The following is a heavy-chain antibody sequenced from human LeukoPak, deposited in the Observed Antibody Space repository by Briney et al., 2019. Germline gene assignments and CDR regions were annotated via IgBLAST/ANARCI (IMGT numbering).Heavy chain of an antibody. V-gene: IGHV1-69*05. CDR2: IIPIFGTA. J-gene: IGHJ5*02. CDR3: ARDAFSVRTGSNWFDP. Sequence: SVKVSCKASGGTFSSYAIRWVRQALGQGLEWMGGIIPIFGTANYAQKFQGRVTITTDESTSTAYMELSSLRSEDTAVYYCARDAFSVRTGSNWFDPWGQGTLVTVSS. D-gene: IGHD1-1*01. CDR1: GGTFSSYA.